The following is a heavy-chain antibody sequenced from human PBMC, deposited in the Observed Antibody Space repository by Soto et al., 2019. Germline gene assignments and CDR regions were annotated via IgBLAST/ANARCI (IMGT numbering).Heavy chain of an antibody. D-gene: IGHD7-27*01. CDR2: INSGGSSI. CDR1: GFTFSSYW. CDR3: ARDLSWGSNWYYYMDV. Sequence: PGGSLRLSCAASGFTFSSYWMHWVRQAPGKGLVWVSHINSGGSSISYADSVKGRFTISRDNARNSLYLQMNSLRAEDTAVYYCARDLSWGSNWYYYMDVWGKGTTVTVSS. V-gene: IGHV3-74*01. J-gene: IGHJ6*03.